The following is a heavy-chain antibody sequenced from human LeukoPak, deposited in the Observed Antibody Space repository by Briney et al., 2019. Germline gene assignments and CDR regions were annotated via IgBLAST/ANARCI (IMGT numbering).Heavy chain of an antibody. J-gene: IGHJ3*02. Sequence: ASVKVSCKASGGTFSSYVISWVRQATGQGLEWMGWMNPNSGNTGYAQKFQGRVTMTRNTSISTAYMELSSLRSEDTAVYYCARVRYCSSTTCRGAFDIWGQGTMVTVSS. D-gene: IGHD2-2*01. V-gene: IGHV1-8*02. CDR2: MNPNSGNT. CDR3: ARVRYCSSTTCRGAFDI. CDR1: GGTFSSYV.